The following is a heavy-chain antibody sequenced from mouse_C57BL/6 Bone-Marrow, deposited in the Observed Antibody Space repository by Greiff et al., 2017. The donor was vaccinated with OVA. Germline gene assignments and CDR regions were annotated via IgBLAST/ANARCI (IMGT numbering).Heavy chain of an antibody. CDR2: ISYDGSN. Sequence: DVQLQESGPGLVKPSQSLSLTCSVTGYSITSGYYWNWIRQFPGNKLEWMGYISYDGSNNYNPSLKNRISITRDTSKNQFFLKLNSVTTEDTATYYCARGRITTVVEYYFDYWGQGTTLTVSS. V-gene: IGHV3-6*01. CDR3: ARGRITTVVEYYFDY. J-gene: IGHJ2*01. CDR1: GYSITSGYY. D-gene: IGHD1-1*01.